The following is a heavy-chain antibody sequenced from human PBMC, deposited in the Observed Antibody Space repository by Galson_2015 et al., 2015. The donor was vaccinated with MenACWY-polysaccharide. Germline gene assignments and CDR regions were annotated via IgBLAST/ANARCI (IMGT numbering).Heavy chain of an antibody. CDR2: IKKDGSEK. J-gene: IGHJ6*02. CDR1: GLTFSNWW. CDR3: ASMYYFGMEV. D-gene: IGHD3-16*01. V-gene: IGHV3-7*03. Sequence: SLRLSCAVSGLTFSNWWMTWVRQAPGKGLEWVASIKKDGSEKYYVDSVKGRFTISRDNAKDSVYLQMNSLRADDTVVYYCASMYYFGMEVWGQGTTVTVSS.